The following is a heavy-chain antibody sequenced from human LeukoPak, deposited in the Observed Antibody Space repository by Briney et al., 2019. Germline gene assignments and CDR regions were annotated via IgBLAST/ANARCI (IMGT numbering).Heavy chain of an antibody. D-gene: IGHD5-18*01. V-gene: IGHV4-39*01. Sequence: PSETLSLTCTVSGGSVSSSSCFWGWLRQPPGKGLEWIGSISYSGSTYYNPSLKSRVTMPVDTSKNQFSLRLTSVTAADTAVYYCAKAPFSRGYSYGFNAFDMWAQGTLVTVSS. CDR3: AKAPFSRGYSYGFNAFDM. J-gene: IGHJ3*02. CDR1: GGSVSSSSCF. CDR2: ISYSGST.